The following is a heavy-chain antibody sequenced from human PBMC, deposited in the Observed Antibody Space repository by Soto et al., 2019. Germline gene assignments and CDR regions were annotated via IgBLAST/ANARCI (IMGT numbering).Heavy chain of an antibody. CDR2: MTGVGGSI. CDR1: GFSFLYYP. Sequence: GGSLRLSCRASGFSFLYYPMTWVRQAPGKGLEWVSGMTGVGGSIYYADSVKGRFTISRDNSKDTLFLEMNDLRAEDTAVYYCAVEASDASSLGYDYYSVDLWGPGTTVTVSS. CDR3: AVEASDASSLGYDYYSVDL. J-gene: IGHJ6*02. D-gene: IGHD2-21*02. V-gene: IGHV3-23*01.